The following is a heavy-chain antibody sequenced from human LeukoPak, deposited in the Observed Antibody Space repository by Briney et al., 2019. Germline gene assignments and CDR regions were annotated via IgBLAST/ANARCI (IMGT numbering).Heavy chain of an antibody. J-gene: IGHJ4*02. CDR1: GFTVSSTY. CDR2: IYSGGRT. Sequence: GGSLRLSCAASGFTVSSTYMSWVRQAPGKGLEWVSAIYSGGRTYYADSGKGRFTISRDNSKNTLYLQMNSLRAEDTAVYYCTRDTLYSSSWYYFDYWGQGTLVTVSS. CDR3: TRDTLYSSSWYYFDY. D-gene: IGHD6-13*01. V-gene: IGHV3-66*01.